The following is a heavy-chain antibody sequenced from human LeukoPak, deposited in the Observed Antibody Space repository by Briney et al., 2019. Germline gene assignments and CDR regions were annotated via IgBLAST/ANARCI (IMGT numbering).Heavy chain of an antibody. CDR3: ARESSSSRSVDY. CDR2: INPSGGTA. CDR1: GYTFTSYY. V-gene: IGHV1-46*01. Sequence: ASVKVSCKASGYTFTSYYMHWVRQAPGQGLEWMGVINPSGGTASYAQKFQGRVTMTRDTSTGTVDMELSSLRSEDTAVYYCARESSSSRSVDYWGQGTLVTVSS. J-gene: IGHJ4*02. D-gene: IGHD6-6*01.